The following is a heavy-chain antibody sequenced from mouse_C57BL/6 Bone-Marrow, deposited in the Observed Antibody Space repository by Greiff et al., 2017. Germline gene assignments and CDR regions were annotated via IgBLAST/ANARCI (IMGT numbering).Heavy chain of an antibody. J-gene: IGHJ3*01. CDR1: GYTFTSYG. D-gene: IGHD2-2*01. V-gene: IGHV1-81*01. CDR3: ARGGALLGLQQSWFAY. Sequence: VQLQQSGAELARPGASVKLSCKASGYTFTSYGISWVKQRTGQGLEWIGEIYPRSGDTYYNEKFKGKATLTADKSSSTAYMELRRLTSEDSAVYFWARGGALLGLQQSWFAYWGQGTLVTVSA. CDR2: IYPRSGDT.